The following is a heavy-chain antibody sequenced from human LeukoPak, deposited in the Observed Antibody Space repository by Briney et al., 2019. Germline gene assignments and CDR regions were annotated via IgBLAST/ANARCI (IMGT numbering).Heavy chain of an antibody. D-gene: IGHD3-10*01. J-gene: IGHJ4*02. CDR2: IYTSGST. CDR1: GGSISSYY. V-gene: IGHV4-4*07. CDR3: ARDSRGSGSYYSDLDF. Sequence: PSETLSLTXTVSGGSISSYYWSWIRQAAGKGLEWIGRIYTSGSTNYNPSLKSRVTMSVDTSKKEFSLKLSSVTAADTAVYYCARDSRGSGSYYSDLDFWGQGTLVTVSS.